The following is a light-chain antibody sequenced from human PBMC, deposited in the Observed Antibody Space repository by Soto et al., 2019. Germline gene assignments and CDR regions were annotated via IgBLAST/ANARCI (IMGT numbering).Light chain of an antibody. CDR2: AAS. Sequence: QLTQSPSTLSSSLGERATLSCRASQSISSWLAWYQQRPGQAPKLLIYAASIMQSGVPARFSVSGSGTDFTLTISSLQPEDFATYYCQQYCDTPQSFGQGTKVDIK. J-gene: IGKJ1*01. CDR3: QQYCDTPQS. CDR1: QSISSW. V-gene: IGKV1-39*01.